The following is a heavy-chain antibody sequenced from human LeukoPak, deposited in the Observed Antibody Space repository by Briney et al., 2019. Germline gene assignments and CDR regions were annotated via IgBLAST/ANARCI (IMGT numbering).Heavy chain of an antibody. CDR3: VRDGRKYYDSSVLDYFDY. Sequence: GASVKVSCKASGGTFSNYAINWVRQAPGQGLEWMGGVLPIFNKTNYAQKFQGRVTITTDEFTSAAYMELSSLRSGDTAVYYCVRDGRKYYDSSVLDYFDYWGQGTLVTVSS. CDR1: GGTFSNYA. J-gene: IGHJ4*02. D-gene: IGHD3-22*01. CDR2: VLPIFNKT. V-gene: IGHV1-69*05.